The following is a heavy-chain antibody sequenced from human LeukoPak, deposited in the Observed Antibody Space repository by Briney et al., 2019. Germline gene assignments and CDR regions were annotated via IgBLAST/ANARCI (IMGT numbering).Heavy chain of an antibody. CDR3: TSYCSSSSCYVRWAFDI. CDR1: GFTFGDYA. CDR2: IRSNAYGGTT. V-gene: IGHV3-49*04. J-gene: IGHJ3*02. D-gene: IGHD2-2*01. Sequence: GGSLRLSCTASGFTFGDYAMSWVRQAPGKGLEWVGFIRSNAYGGTTEYAASVKGRFTISRDDSKSIAYLQMNSLKTEDTAVYYCTSYCSSSSCYVRWAFDIWGQGTMVTVSS.